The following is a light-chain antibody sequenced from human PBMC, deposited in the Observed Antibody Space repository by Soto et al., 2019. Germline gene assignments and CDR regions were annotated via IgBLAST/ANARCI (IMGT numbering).Light chain of an antibody. Sequence: PGETATLSCRASQSVSNYLAWYQHKPGQAPRLLIYGASNRATGVSARISGSGSGRDFSLTINSLEPEDSAVYYCHQRTNWPSITFGQGTRLE. CDR3: HQRTNWPSIT. J-gene: IGKJ5*01. CDR1: QSVSNY. CDR2: GAS. V-gene: IGKV3-11*02.